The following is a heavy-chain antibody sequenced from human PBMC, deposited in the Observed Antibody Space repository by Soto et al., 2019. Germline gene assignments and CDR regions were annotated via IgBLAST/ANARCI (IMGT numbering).Heavy chain of an antibody. Sequence: SETLSLTCTVSGGSISSYYWSWIRQPPGKGLEWIGYIYYSGSTNYNPSLKSRVTISVDTSKNQFSLKLSSVTAADTAVYYCARGQAHSSSIRRPFYFDYWGQGTLVTVSS. J-gene: IGHJ4*02. CDR3: ARGQAHSSSIRRPFYFDY. V-gene: IGHV4-59*01. D-gene: IGHD6-6*01. CDR1: GGSISSYY. CDR2: IYYSGST.